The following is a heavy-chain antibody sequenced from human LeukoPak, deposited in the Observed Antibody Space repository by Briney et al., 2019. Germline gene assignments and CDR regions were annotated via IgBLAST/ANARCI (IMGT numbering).Heavy chain of an antibody. D-gene: IGHD2-21*01. J-gene: IGHJ3*02. CDR3: ARDLPGPGVRHPRAFDI. CDR1: GYTFTSYD. CDR2: MNPNSGNT. Sequence: GASVKVSCKASGYTFTSYDINWVRQATGQGLEWMGWMNPNSGNTGYAQKFQGRVTITTDESTSTAYMELSSLRSEDTAVYYCARDLPGPGVRHPRAFDIWGQGTMVTVSS. V-gene: IGHV1-8*03.